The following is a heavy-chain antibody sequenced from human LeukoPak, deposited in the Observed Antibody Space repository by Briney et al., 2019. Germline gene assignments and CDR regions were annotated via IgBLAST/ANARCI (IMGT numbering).Heavy chain of an antibody. D-gene: IGHD5-18*01. CDR1: GSSLTELS. J-gene: IGHJ4*02. CDR3: AAGRPYSLLDY. CDR2: FDVIDGET. V-gene: IGHV1-24*01. Sequence: ASVTVSCTVSGSSLTELSLYWVRQAPGKGLEWMGGFDVIDGETFYAQKFQGRVTMTEDSSTDTAYMELSSLRSDDTALYYCAAGRPYSLLDYWGQGTLVTVSS.